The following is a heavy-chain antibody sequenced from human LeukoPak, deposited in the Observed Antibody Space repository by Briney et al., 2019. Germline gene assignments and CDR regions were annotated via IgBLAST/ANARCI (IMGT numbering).Heavy chain of an antibody. CDR2: ISAEGRT. J-gene: IGHJ6*02. D-gene: IGHD3-16*01. CDR1: GCNIEKYA. V-gene: IGHV3-43*02. Sequence: GGSLRLSCTASGCNIEKYAMHWVRQRPGKGLEWVGVISAEGRTDHADSVRGRFTISRDNSKESLFLQMTSLRDEDTALYCATWAFYHDLDVWGQGTTVTVSS. CDR3: ATWAFYHDLDV.